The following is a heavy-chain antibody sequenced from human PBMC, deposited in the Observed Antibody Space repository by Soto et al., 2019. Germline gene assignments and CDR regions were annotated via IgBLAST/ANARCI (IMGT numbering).Heavy chain of an antibody. CDR1: GYTFTSYY. Sequence: GASVKVSCKASGYTFTSYYVHWVRQAPGQGLEWMGIINPSGATTTYAQNFQGRVAMTRDTSTSTVYMELSSLRSEDTAVYYCARRDCFSSSCYFKYWGQGTLVT. J-gene: IGHJ4*02. CDR2: INPSGATT. D-gene: IGHD2-2*01. CDR3: ARRDCFSSSCYFKY. V-gene: IGHV1-46*01.